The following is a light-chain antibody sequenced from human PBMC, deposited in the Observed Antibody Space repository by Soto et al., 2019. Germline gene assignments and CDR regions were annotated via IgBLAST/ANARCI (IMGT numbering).Light chain of an antibody. J-gene: IGKJ5*01. V-gene: IGKV1-39*01. CDR3: QQGYTSAIT. CDR1: QSIGKH. Sequence: DIQRTQSTSSLSASVGDRVTITCRASQSIGKHLNWYQQKPGKAPKFLIYAASNLQSGVPSRFSGSGSGTDFTLTVNSLQPEDFATYYCQQGYTSAITFGQGTRLEVK. CDR2: AAS.